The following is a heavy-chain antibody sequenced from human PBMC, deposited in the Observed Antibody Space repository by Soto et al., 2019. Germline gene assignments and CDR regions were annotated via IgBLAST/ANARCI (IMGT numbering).Heavy chain of an antibody. CDR1: GFTVSSNY. D-gene: IGHD6-13*01. Sequence: GGSLRLSCAASGFTVSSNYMSWVRQAPGKGLEWVSVIYSGGSTYYADSVKGRFTISRDNSKNTLYLQMNSLRAEDTAVYYCARDPDRSGIAAETLWGQGTMVTVSS. J-gene: IGHJ3*01. CDR2: IYSGGST. CDR3: ARDPDRSGIAAETL. V-gene: IGHV3-66*01.